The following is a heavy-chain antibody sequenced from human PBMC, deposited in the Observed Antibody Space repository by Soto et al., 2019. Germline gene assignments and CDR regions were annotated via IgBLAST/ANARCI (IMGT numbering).Heavy chain of an antibody. V-gene: IGHV3-21*01. CDR1: AFTFSTHA. CDR2: ISSSGTYV. D-gene: IGHD1-1*01. CDR3: ARDGNYHEF. J-gene: IGHJ4*02. Sequence: GRSLRLSCARSAFTFSTHAMVWVRQAPGKGLEWVSSISSSGTYVYYADSVEGRFTIFRDDARNSVYLQMNSLTVEGTAVYYCARDGNYHEFWGQGTPVTVSS.